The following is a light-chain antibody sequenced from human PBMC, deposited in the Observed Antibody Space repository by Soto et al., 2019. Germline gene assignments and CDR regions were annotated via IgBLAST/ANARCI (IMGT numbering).Light chain of an antibody. CDR3: QRRSNWPI. CDR2: DAS. J-gene: IGKJ2*01. Sequence: EIVLTQSPATLSLSPGERATLSCRASQSVSSYLAWYQQKPGQAPRLLIYDASNRATGIPARFSGSGSGTDFTLTSSSLEPEDFAVYYCQRRSNWPIFGQGTKLEIK. CDR1: QSVSSY. V-gene: IGKV3-11*01.